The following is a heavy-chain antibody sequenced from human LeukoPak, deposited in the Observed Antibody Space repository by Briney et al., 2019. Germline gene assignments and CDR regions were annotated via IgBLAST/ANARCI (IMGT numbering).Heavy chain of an antibody. CDR3: AKDVSDSSSWSNFDY. J-gene: IGHJ4*02. CDR2: ISGSGGST. Sequence: GGSLRLSCAASGFTFSSYAMGWVRQAPGKGLEWVSAISGSGGSTYYADSVKGRFTISRDNSKNTLYLQMNSLRAEDTAVYYCAKDVSDSSSWSNFDYWGQGTLVTVSS. CDR1: GFTFSSYA. D-gene: IGHD6-13*01. V-gene: IGHV3-23*01.